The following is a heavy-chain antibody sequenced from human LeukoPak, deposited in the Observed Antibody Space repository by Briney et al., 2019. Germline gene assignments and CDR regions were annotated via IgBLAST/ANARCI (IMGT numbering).Heavy chain of an antibody. Sequence: PGGSLRLSCAASGFTFDDYAMHWVRQAPGKGLEWVSGISWNSGSIGYADSVKGRFTISRDNAKNSLYLQMNSLRAEDTALYYCAKDFGPEYYDLWSGSKNFDYWGQGTLVTVSS. D-gene: IGHD3-3*01. J-gene: IGHJ4*02. CDR3: AKDFGPEYYDLWSGSKNFDY. CDR2: ISWNSGSI. V-gene: IGHV3-9*01. CDR1: GFTFDDYA.